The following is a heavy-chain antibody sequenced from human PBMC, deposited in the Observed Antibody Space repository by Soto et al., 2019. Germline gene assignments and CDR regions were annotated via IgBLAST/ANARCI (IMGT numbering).Heavy chain of an antibody. J-gene: IGHJ6*02. Sequence: PSETLSLTCTVSGGSISSYYWNWIRQPPGKGLEWIGYIYYSGSTNYNPSLKSRVTISLDTSKNQFSLKLSSVTAADTAVYYCASSNIAAAGFYYYGMDVCGRGTTVTVSS. CDR3: ASSNIAAAGFYYYGMDV. CDR1: GGSISSYY. V-gene: IGHV4-59*01. D-gene: IGHD6-13*01. CDR2: IYYSGST.